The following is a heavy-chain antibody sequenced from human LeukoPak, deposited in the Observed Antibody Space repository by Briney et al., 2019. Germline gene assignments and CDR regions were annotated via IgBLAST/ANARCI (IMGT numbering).Heavy chain of an antibody. J-gene: IGHJ4*02. D-gene: IGHD3-10*01. CDR2: INPKSGGT. CDR3: ARSWFGEPPYYFDY. V-gene: IGHV1-2*02. CDR1: GYTFTSYY. Sequence: ASVKVSCKASGYTFTSYYMHWVRQAPGQGLEWMGWINPKSGGTNSAQKFQGRVTMTRDTSISTAYMELNSLRSDDTAVYYCARSWFGEPPYYFDYWGQGTLVTVSS.